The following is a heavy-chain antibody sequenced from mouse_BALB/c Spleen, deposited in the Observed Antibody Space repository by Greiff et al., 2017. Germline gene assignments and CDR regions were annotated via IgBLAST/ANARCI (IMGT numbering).Heavy chain of an antibody. CDR3: VGNYGYYAMDY. V-gene: IGHV3-2*02. J-gene: IGHJ4*01. D-gene: IGHD2-1*01. CDR1: GYSITSDYA. Sequence: VQLKESGPGLVKPSQSLSLTCTVTGYSITSDYAWYWIRQFPGNKLEWMGYISYSGSTSYNPSLKSRISITRDTSKNQFFLQLNSVTTEDTATYYCVGNYGYYAMDYWGQGTSVTVSS. CDR2: ISYSGST.